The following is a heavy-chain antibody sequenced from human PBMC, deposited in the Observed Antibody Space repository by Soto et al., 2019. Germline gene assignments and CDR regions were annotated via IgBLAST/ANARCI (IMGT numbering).Heavy chain of an antibody. CDR1: GYTFINYY. CDR2: VNPRSGDT. Sequence: GASVKVSCKASGYTFINYYIHWVRQAPGQGLEWMGWVNPRSGDTNYAQKFQGRVTMTRDTSISTAYMELSGLRSDDTAVYYCARQLAYCGGDCYTEPIEYWGQGTLVNVSS. CDR3: ARQLAYCGGDCYTEPIEY. J-gene: IGHJ4*02. D-gene: IGHD2-21*02. V-gene: IGHV1-2*02.